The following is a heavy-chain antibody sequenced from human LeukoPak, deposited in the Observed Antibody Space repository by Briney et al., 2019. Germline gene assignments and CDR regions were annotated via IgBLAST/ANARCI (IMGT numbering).Heavy chain of an antibody. CDR3: AKDSIAQWLATVGDCFDY. CDR2: ISGSGGST. J-gene: IGHJ4*02. D-gene: IGHD6-19*01. Sequence: GGSLRLSCAASGFTFSSYAMSWVRQAPGKGLEWVSAISGSGGSTYYADSVKGRFTISRDNSKNTLYLQMNSLRAEDTAVYYCAKDSIAQWLATVGDCFDYWGQGTLVTVSS. CDR1: GFTFSSYA. V-gene: IGHV3-23*01.